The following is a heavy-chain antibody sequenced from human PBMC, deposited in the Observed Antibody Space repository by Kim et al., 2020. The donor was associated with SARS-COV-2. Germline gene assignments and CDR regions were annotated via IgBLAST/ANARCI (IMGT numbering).Heavy chain of an antibody. CDR3: AKENKAAGDAFDI. CDR1: GFTFDDYA. V-gene: IGHV3-9*01. J-gene: IGHJ3*02. Sequence: GGSLRLSCAASGFTFDDYAMHWVRQAPGKGLEWVSGISWNSGSIGYADSVKGPFTISRDNAKNSLYLQMNSLRAEDTALYYCAKENKAAGDAFDIWGQGTMVTVSS. D-gene: IGHD6-13*01. CDR2: ISWNSGSI.